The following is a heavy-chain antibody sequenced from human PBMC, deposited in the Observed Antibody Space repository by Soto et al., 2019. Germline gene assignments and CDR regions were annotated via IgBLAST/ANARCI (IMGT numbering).Heavy chain of an antibody. Sequence: VQLVESGGGVVQPGRSLRLSCAASGFTFSSYGMHWVRQAPGKGLEWVAVIWYDGSNKYYADSVKGRFTISRDNSKNTLYLQMNSLRAEDTAVYYCARGGDYEDFDYWGQGTLVTVSS. D-gene: IGHD2-21*02. CDR3: ARGGDYEDFDY. J-gene: IGHJ4*02. CDR1: GFTFSSYG. CDR2: IWYDGSNK. V-gene: IGHV3-33*01.